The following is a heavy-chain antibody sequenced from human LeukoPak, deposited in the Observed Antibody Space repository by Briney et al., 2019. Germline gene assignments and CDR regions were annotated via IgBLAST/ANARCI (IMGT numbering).Heavy chain of an antibody. CDR1: GITFSSYG. CDR3: AKNGDRGAYCTGGTCYPYFYYYMDV. D-gene: IGHD2-15*01. CDR2: ISSTGGTT. J-gene: IGHJ6*03. V-gene: IGHV3-23*01. Sequence: GSLVLSCAASGITFSSYGMSWVCQAPGKGLEWVSSISSTGGTTYYADSVKGRFTISRDNSKNTLYLQMNSLRAEDTAIYYCAKNGDRGAYCTGGTCYPYFYYYMDVWGKGTTVTI.